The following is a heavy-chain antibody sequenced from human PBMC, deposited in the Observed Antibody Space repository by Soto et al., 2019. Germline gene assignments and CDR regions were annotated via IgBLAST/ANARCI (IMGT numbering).Heavy chain of an antibody. CDR2: IIPILGIA. Sequence: QVQLVQSGAEVKKPGSSVKVSCKASGGTFSSYTISWVRQAPGQGLEWMGRIIPILGIANYAQKFQGRVTITADKSTSTAYMELSSLRSEDTAVYYCARYRVKGEGYTWFDPWGQGTLVTVSS. D-gene: IGHD3-10*01. CDR3: ARYRVKGEGYTWFDP. CDR1: GGTFSSYT. V-gene: IGHV1-69*02. J-gene: IGHJ5*02.